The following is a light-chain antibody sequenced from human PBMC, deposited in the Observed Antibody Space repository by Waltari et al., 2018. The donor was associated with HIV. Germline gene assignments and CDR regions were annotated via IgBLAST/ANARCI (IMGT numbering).Light chain of an antibody. Sequence: EIVLTQSPGTLSLSPGERATLSCRASQCVASKYFAWYQQKPDQSPSVVICGASSRATGIPDRFSGRGSGTDVTLTISRLEPEDFAVYYCQQHGTSPRTFGQGTKVEIK. CDR2: GAS. V-gene: IGKV3-20*01. CDR3: QQHGTSPRT. J-gene: IGKJ1*01. CDR1: QCVASKY.